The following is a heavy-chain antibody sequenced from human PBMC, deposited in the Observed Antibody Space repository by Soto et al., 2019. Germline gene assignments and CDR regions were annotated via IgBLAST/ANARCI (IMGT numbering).Heavy chain of an antibody. CDR2: ISYDGSNK. CDR3: ARDPASIAARGRYYYYGMDV. V-gene: IGHV3-30-3*01. Sequence: GGSLRLSCAASGFTFSSYAMHWVRQAPGKGLEWVAVISYDGSNKYYADSVKGRFTISRDNSKNTLYLQMNSLRAEDTAVYYCARDPASIAARGRYYYYGMDVWGQGTTVTVSS. CDR1: GFTFSSYA. J-gene: IGHJ6*02. D-gene: IGHD6-6*01.